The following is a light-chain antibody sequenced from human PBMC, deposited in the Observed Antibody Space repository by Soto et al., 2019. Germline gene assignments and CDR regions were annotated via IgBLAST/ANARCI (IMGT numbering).Light chain of an antibody. J-gene: IGKJ4*01. V-gene: IGKV1-9*01. CDR3: QHLNTYPLT. CDR2: GAS. CDR1: QGISSF. Sequence: DIQLTQSPSFLSASVGDRVTITCRASQGISSFLAWYQQKPGKAPNLLISGASNLRTGVPSRFSGGGSGTEFTLTISSLQPEEFATYYCQHLNTYPLTFGGGTKVEI.